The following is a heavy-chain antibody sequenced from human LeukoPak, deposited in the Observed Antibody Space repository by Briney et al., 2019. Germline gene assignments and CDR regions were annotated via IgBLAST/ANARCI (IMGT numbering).Heavy chain of an antibody. D-gene: IGHD3-3*01. V-gene: IGHV4-59*01. Sequence: SETLSLTCTVSGGSISSYYWSWIRQPPGKGLEWIGYIYYSGSTNYNPSLKSRVTISVDTSKNQLSLKLSSVTAADTAVYYCARSMDTSGFWSGYYSAQYFDYWGQGTLVTVSS. CDR1: GGSISSYY. J-gene: IGHJ4*02. CDR3: ARSMDTSGFWSGYYSAQYFDY. CDR2: IYYSGST.